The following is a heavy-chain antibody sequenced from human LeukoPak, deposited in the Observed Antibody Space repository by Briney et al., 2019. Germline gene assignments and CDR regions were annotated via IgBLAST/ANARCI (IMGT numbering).Heavy chain of an antibody. CDR2: IYYSGST. D-gene: IGHD2-2*01. CDR3: ARGQYQLLFFDY. V-gene: IGHV4-59*08. J-gene: IGHJ4*02. CDR1: GGSLSSYY. Sequence: PSETLSLTCTVSGGSLSSYYWSWIRQPPGKGLEWIGYIYYSGSTNYNPSLKSRVTISVDTSKNQFSLKLSSVTAADTAVYYCARGQYQLLFFDYWGQGTLVTVSS.